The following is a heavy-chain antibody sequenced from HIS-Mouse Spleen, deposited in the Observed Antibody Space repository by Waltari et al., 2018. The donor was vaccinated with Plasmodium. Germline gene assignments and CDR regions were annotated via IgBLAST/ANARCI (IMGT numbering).Heavy chain of an antibody. D-gene: IGHD6-6*01. CDR3: ARHKKRGQLVRGYFDY. CDR2: IDWDEDK. Sequence: QVTLRESGPALVKPTQTLTLTCTFSAFSLSTSGMGVSWIRQPPGKALEWLARIDWDEDKSYSTPLKTRLTISKDTSKNQVVLTMTNMDPVDTATYYCARHKKRGQLVRGYFDYWGQGTLVTVSS. J-gene: IGHJ4*02. V-gene: IGHV2-70*15. CDR1: AFSLSTSGMG.